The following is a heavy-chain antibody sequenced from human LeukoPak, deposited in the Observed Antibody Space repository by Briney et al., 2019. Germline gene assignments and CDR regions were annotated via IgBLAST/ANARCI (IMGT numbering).Heavy chain of an antibody. Sequence: GASVKVSCKASGFTFTSSAMQWVRQARGQRLEWIGWIVVGSGNTNYAQKFQGRVTITTDESTSTAYMELSSLRSEDTAVYYCARKELDGDEDGYYYYMDVWGKGTTVTVSS. D-gene: IGHD4-17*01. J-gene: IGHJ6*03. V-gene: IGHV1-58*02. CDR2: IVVGSGNT. CDR1: GFTFTSSA. CDR3: ARKELDGDEDGYYYYMDV.